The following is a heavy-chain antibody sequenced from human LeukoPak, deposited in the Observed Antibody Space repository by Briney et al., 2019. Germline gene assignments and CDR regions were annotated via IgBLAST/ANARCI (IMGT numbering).Heavy chain of an antibody. V-gene: IGHV3-74*01. CDR3: ARAKPADFDL. Sequence: GGSLRLSCAGSGFTFNTYWIHWVRQAPGKGLVWVSRVKEDGRETNYADSVKGRFTLSRDNAKNTVFLQMNNLRAEDTAVYHCARAKPADFDLWGRGTLVTVSS. J-gene: IGHJ2*01. CDR2: VKEDGRET. CDR1: GFTFNTYW.